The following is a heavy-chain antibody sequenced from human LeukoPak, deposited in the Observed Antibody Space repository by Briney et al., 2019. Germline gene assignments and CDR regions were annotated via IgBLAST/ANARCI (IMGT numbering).Heavy chain of an antibody. J-gene: IGHJ4*02. D-gene: IGHD6-13*01. CDR2: ISGSGGST. CDR1: GFTFSSYA. V-gene: IGHV3-23*01. Sequence: QTGGSLRLSCAASGFTFSSYAMSWVRQAPGKGLEWVSAISGSGGSTYYADSVKGRFTISRDNSKNTLYLQMNSLRAEDTAVYYCAKAYGSSSWTPNDYWGQGTLVTVSS. CDR3: AKAYGSSSWTPNDY.